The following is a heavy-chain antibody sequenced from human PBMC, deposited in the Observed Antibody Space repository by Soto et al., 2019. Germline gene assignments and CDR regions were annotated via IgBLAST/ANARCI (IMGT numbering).Heavy chain of an antibody. V-gene: IGHV1-46*01. D-gene: IGHD3-22*01. CDR3: ARDNSGWSVDY. J-gene: IGHJ4*02. CDR1: RYTFTKYH. CDR2: IYTRGGAT. Sequence: QVQLVQSGAEVKEPEASVMVSCKASRYTFTKYHMHWVRQAPGQGLEWMGIIYTRGGATTYAQNFQDRVYMTRDTSTSTVYMELSSLRSEDTAVYYCARDNSGWSVDYWGQGSLISVSS.